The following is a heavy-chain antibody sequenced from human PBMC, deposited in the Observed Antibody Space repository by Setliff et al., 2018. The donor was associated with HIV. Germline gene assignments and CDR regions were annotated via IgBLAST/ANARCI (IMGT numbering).Heavy chain of an antibody. V-gene: IGHV4-38-2*02. J-gene: IGHJ3*02. Sequence: SETLSLTCAVSDYSISSGYYWGWIRQPPGKGLEWIGSIYHGGTTYYNPSLRSRVTISEDTSKNQFSLTLTSVTAADTAVYYCVRDPPLITYGPDHPFDIWGQGTMVTVSS. CDR2: IYHGGTT. CDR3: VRDPPLITYGPDHPFDI. D-gene: IGHD3-10*01. CDR1: DYSISSGYY.